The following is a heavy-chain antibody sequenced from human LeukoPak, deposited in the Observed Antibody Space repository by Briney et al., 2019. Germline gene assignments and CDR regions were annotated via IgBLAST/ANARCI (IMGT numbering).Heavy chain of an antibody. D-gene: IGHD6-19*01. Sequence: GGSLRLSCAASGFTFSSYGMNWVRQAPGKGLEWVSSISGSGDGAFYADSAKGRLTISRDNSEDTLHLHINSLRAEDTAVYYCARHVAGDNSYFDLWGRGTLVTVSS. J-gene: IGHJ2*01. CDR1: GFTFSSYG. CDR2: ISGSGDGA. CDR3: ARHVAGDNSYFDL. V-gene: IGHV3-23*01.